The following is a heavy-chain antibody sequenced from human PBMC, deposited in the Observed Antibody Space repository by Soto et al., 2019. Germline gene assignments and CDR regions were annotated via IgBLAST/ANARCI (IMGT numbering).Heavy chain of an antibody. CDR1: GFTFSSYW. CDR3: GRPLYDSSYYYYYMDV. CDR2: INSDGSST. D-gene: IGHD3-3*01. V-gene: IGHV3-74*01. J-gene: IGHJ6*03. Sequence: EVQLVESGGGLVQPGGSLRLSCAASGFTFSSYWMHWVRQAPGKGLVWVSRINSDGSSTSYADSVKGRFTISRDNAKNTLYLQMNSLRAEDTAVYYCGRPLYDSSYYYYYMDVWGKGTTVTVSS.